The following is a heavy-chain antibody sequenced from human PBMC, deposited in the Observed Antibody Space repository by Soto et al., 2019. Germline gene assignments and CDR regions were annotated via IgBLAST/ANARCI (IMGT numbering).Heavy chain of an antibody. V-gene: IGHV1-8*01. CDR2: VNPNTGNT. CDR3: ARAYGAGSFDF. J-gene: IGHJ5*01. CDR1: GYTFRSYD. Sequence: QVQLVPSGAEVKKPGASVKVSCTGSGYTFRSYDIHWVRQATGQGLELMGWVNPNTGNTGYAQKFQGRVTMTRDMAKSSAYMEVNRLTSEDTAIYYCARAYGAGSFDFWGQGTPVSVSS. D-gene: IGHD3-10*01.